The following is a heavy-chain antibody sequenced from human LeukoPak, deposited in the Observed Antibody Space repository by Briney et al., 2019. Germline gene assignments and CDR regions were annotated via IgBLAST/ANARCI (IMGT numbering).Heavy chain of an antibody. V-gene: IGHV3-23*01. Sequence: GVSLRLSCAASGFTFSSYAMSWVRQAPGKGLEWVSAISGSGGSTYYADSVKGRFTISRDNSKNTLYLQMNSLRAEDTAVYYCAKSALYSSGWSDYYFDYWGQGTLVTVSS. CDR1: GFTFSSYA. J-gene: IGHJ4*02. CDR2: ISGSGGST. D-gene: IGHD6-19*01. CDR3: AKSALYSSGWSDYYFDY.